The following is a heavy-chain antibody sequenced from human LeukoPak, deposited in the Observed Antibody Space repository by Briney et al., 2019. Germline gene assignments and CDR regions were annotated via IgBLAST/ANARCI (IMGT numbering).Heavy chain of an antibody. CDR1: GFTFSNYW. CDR2: IRYDTTNK. V-gene: IGHV3-30*02. Sequence: GGSLRLSCAASGFTFSNYWMSWVRQAPGKGLEWVAFIRYDTTNKYYTNSVRGRFIISRDNSKNTLYLQLNSLRAEDTAVYYCAKDLNYGVDYWGQGTLVTVSS. J-gene: IGHJ4*02. D-gene: IGHD4-17*01. CDR3: AKDLNYGVDY.